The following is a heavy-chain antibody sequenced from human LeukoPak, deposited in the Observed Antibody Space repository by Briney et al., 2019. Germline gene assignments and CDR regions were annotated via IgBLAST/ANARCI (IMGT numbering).Heavy chain of an antibody. V-gene: IGHV1-18*01. CDR3: ARRFYGSGTYYHFDY. CDR2: ISPYNDNT. J-gene: IGHJ4*02. Sequence: GASVKVSCKASGYSFPSYGISWVRQAPGQGPEWMGWISPYNDNTNYAQKLQGRATLTTDTSTSTAYMELRSLRSDDTAVYYCARRFYGSGTYYHFDYWGQGTLVTVSS. D-gene: IGHD3-10*01. CDR1: GYSFPSYG.